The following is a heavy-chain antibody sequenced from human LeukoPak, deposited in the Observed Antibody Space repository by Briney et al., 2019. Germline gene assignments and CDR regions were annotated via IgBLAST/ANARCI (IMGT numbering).Heavy chain of an antibody. CDR3: ARENDYGDFCDC. CDR2: IHYTGST. D-gene: IGHD4-17*01. CDR1: GGSISSYY. J-gene: IGHJ4*02. Sequence: SETLSLTCTVSGGSISSYYWSWIRQSPGKGLECIGYIHYTGSTNYNPSLKSRVTISVETSKNQFSLKLSSMTAADTAVYYCARENDYGDFCDCWGQGSLVTVSS. V-gene: IGHV4-59*12.